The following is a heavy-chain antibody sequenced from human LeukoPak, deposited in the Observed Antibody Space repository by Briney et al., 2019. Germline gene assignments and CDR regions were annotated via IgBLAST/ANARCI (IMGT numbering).Heavy chain of an antibody. V-gene: IGHV4-39*01. Sequence: SETLSLTCTVSVGSISSSSYYWGWIRQPPGKGLEWIGSIYYSGSTYYNPSLKSRVTISVDTSKNQFSLKLSSVTAADTAVYYCARHFWSGYPHYYYYMDVWGKGTTVTVSS. CDR1: VGSISSSSYY. D-gene: IGHD3-3*01. J-gene: IGHJ6*03. CDR3: ARHFWSGYPHYYYYMDV. CDR2: IYYSGST.